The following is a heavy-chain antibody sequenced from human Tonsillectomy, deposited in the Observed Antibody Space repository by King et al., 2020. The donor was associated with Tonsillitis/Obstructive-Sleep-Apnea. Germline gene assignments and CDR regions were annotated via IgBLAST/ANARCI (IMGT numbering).Heavy chain of an antibody. CDR3: ARAFPTEAHDY. CDR2: INHSGST. CDR1: GGSFSGYY. Sequence: VQLQQWGAGLLKPSETLSLTCAVYGGSFSGYYWSWIRQPPGKGLEWIGEINHSGSTNYNPSLKSRVTISVDTSKNQFSLKLSSVTAADTAVYYCARAFPTEAHDYWGQGTLVTVSS. J-gene: IGHJ4*02. V-gene: IGHV4-34*01.